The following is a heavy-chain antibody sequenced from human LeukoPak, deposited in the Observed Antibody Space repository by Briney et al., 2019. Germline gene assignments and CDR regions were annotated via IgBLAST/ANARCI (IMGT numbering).Heavy chain of an antibody. Sequence: PGGSLRLSCAASGFTFSNYWMTWVRQAPGKGLEWVANIKQDGSEKHCVDSVKGRFTIFRDNAKNSVYLQMNSLRADDTAVYYCARDRQIAYWGQGTLVTVSS. V-gene: IGHV3-7*01. CDR3: ARDRQIAY. CDR1: GFTFSNYW. CDR2: IKQDGSEK. J-gene: IGHJ4*02.